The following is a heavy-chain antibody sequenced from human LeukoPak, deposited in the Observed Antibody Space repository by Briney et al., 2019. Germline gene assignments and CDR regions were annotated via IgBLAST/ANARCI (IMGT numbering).Heavy chain of an antibody. CDR1: GGTFSSYA. Sequence: SVKVSCKASGGTFSSYAISWVRQAPGQGLEWMGGIIPIFGTANYAQKFQGRVTITADESTSTAYMELSSLRSEDTAVYYCARTGYSSSWLFYYYYYGMDVWGQGTTVTASS. V-gene: IGHV1-69*01. CDR2: IIPIFGTA. D-gene: IGHD6-13*01. CDR3: ARTGYSSSWLFYYYYYGMDV. J-gene: IGHJ6*02.